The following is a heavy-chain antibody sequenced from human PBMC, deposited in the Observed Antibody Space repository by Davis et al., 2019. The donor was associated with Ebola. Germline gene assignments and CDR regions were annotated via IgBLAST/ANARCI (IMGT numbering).Heavy chain of an antibody. D-gene: IGHD4-17*01. J-gene: IGHJ4*02. CDR1: GFTFSSYW. CDR3: ARGALGVTTRHFDY. V-gene: IGHV3-7*01. Sequence: GGSLRLSCAASGFTFSSYWMSWVRQAPGKGLEWVANIKQDGSEKYYVDSVKGRFTISRDNAKNSLFLQMSSLRAEDTAVYYCARGALGVTTRHFDYWGQGTLVTVSS. CDR2: IKQDGSEK.